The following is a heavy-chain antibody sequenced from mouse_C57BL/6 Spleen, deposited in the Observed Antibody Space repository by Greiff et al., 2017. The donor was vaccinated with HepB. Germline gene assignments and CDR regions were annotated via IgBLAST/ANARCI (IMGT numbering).Heavy chain of an antibody. CDR1: GYTFTSYW. D-gene: IGHD2-4*01. V-gene: IGHV1-52*01. CDR3: VRDYDANY. J-gene: IGHJ2*01. Sequence: VQLQQPGAELVRPGSSVKLSCTASGYTFTSYWMHWVKQRPIQGLEWIGNIDPSDSETHYNQKFKDKATLTVDKSSSTAYMQLSSLTSEDSAVYYCVRDYDANYWGQGTTLTVSS. CDR2: IDPSDSET.